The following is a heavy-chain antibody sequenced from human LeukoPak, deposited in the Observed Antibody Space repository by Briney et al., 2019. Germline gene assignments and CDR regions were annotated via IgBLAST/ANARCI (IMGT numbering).Heavy chain of an antibody. J-gene: IGHJ4*02. V-gene: IGHV3-11*01. Sequence: GGSLRLSCAASGYTFSDFYMSWIRQAPGEGLEWVSYISSSGSTIYYADSVKGRFTISRDNAKNSLYLQMNSLRAEDTAVYYCARGVVNYYFDYWGQGTLVTVSS. CDR3: ARGVVNYYFDY. D-gene: IGHD3-22*01. CDR2: ISSSGSTI. CDR1: GYTFSDFY.